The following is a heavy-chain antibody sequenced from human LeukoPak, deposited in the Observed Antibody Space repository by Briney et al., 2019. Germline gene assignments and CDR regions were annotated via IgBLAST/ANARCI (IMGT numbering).Heavy chain of an antibody. D-gene: IGHD4-23*01. Sequence: GGSLRLSCAASGFTVSSNYMSWVRQAPGKGLEWVSVIYSGGSTYYADSVKGRFTISRDNSKNTLYLQMNSLRAEDTDVYYCARDLSTVVTPGGFDYWGQGTLVTVPP. CDR3: ARDLSTVVTPGGFDY. CDR1: GFTVSSNY. V-gene: IGHV3-66*01. CDR2: IYSGGST. J-gene: IGHJ4*02.